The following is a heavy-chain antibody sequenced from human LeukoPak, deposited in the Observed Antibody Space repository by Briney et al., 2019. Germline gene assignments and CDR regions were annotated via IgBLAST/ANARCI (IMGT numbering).Heavy chain of an antibody. Sequence: GGSLRLSCAASGFRFDDYGMSWVRQGPGKGLEWVSGINWNGDDTDYADSVKGRFTITRDNAENSLYLSMNSLRAEDTALYYCARDLGSLAVAVDSFDYWGQGTLVTVSS. CDR3: ARDLGSLAVAVDSFDY. CDR1: GFRFDDYG. CDR2: INWNGDDT. V-gene: IGHV3-20*04. D-gene: IGHD6-19*01. J-gene: IGHJ4*02.